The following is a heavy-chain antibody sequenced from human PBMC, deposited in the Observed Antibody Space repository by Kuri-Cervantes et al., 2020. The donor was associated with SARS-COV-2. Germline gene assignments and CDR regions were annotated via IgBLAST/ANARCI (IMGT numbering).Heavy chain of an antibody. J-gene: IGHJ3*02. Sequence: GESLKISCAASGFTFDDYGMSWVRQAPGKGLEWVSGINWNGGSTGYADSVKGRFTISRDNAKNSLYLQMNSLRAEDTALYYCARVIVGATTPVSAFDIWGQGTMVTVSS. CDR1: GFTFDDYG. CDR2: INWNGGST. D-gene: IGHD1-26*01. CDR3: ARVIVGATTPVSAFDI. V-gene: IGHV3-20*04.